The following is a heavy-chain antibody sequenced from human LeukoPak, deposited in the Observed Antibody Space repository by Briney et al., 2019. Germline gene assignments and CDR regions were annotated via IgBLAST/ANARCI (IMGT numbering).Heavy chain of an antibody. V-gene: IGHV4-59*13. CDR2: TSYSGNT. CDR3: ARDHGYFGMDV. J-gene: IGHJ6*02. Sequence: SETLSLTCTVSGGSIGNYYWNWIRQPPGKGLEWIGYTSYSGNTIYNPSLKSRVTISIDPFKNQLSLKVTSVTAADTAVYYCARDHGYFGMDVWGQGTTVTISS. CDR1: GGSIGNYY.